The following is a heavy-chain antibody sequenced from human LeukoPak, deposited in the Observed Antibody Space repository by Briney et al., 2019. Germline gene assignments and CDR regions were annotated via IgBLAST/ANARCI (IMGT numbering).Heavy chain of an antibody. D-gene: IGHD1-1*01. Sequence: PGGSLRLSCAASGFTFSSYWMSWVRQAPGKGLEWVANIKQEGSEKYYVDSVKGRFTISRDNAKNSLYLQMNSLRAEDTAVYYCARDRFGTRYYYGMDVWGQGTTVTVSS. V-gene: IGHV3-7*01. CDR3: ARDRFGTRYYYGMDV. CDR1: GFTFSSYW. J-gene: IGHJ6*02. CDR2: IKQEGSEK.